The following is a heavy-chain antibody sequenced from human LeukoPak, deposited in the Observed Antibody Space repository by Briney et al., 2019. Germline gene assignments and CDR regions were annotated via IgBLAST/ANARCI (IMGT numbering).Heavy chain of an antibody. CDR2: ISAYNGNT. CDR3: ATPSGSYYEATVGYYYYYMDV. D-gene: IGHD1-26*01. Sequence: GASVKVSCKASGGTFSSYGISWVRQAPGQGLEWMGWISAYNGNTNYAQKLQGRVTMTTDTSTSTAYMELRSLRSDDTAVYYCATPSGSYYEATVGYYYYYMDVWGKGTTVTVSS. V-gene: IGHV1-18*01. J-gene: IGHJ6*03. CDR1: GGTFSSYG.